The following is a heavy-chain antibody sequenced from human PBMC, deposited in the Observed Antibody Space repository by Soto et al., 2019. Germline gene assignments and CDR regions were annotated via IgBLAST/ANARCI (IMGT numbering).Heavy chain of an antibody. CDR1: GGSISSYY. CDR3: ARVWGGAFDI. Sequence: QVQLQESGPGLVKPSETLSLTCTVSGGSISSYYWSWIRQPPGKGLEWIGYIYYSGSTNYNPSLRWRVTIAVDASKNQFSLTLSSVTAAETAVYYCARVWGGAFDIWGQGTMVTVSS. J-gene: IGHJ3*02. CDR2: IYYSGST. D-gene: IGHD3-10*01. V-gene: IGHV4-59*01.